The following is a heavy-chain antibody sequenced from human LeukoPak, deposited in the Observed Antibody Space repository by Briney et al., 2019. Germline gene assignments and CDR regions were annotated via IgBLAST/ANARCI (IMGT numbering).Heavy chain of an antibody. V-gene: IGHV1-69*13. J-gene: IGHJ5*02. CDR1: GGTFCSYA. CDR2: IIPIFGIA. Sequence: ASVKVSCKASGGTFCSYAISWVRQAPGQGLEWMGGIIPIFGIANYAQKFQGRVTITADESTSTAYMELSSLRSEDTAVYYCARVVGSSWYEVFDPWGQGTLVTVSS. D-gene: IGHD6-13*01. CDR3: ARVVGSSWYEVFDP.